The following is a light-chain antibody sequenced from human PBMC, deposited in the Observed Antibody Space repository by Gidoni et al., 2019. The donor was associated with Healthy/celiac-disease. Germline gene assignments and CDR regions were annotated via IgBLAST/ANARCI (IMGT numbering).Light chain of an antibody. CDR1: QSIISY. V-gene: IGKV1-39*01. J-gene: IGKJ2*02. CDR2: AAS. CDR3: QQSYSTPRGT. Sequence: DIQMTQSPSSLSASVGDSVTITCRASQSIISYLNWYQQKPGKAPKLLIYAASSLQSGVPSRFSGSGSGTDFTLTISSLQPEDFATYYCQQSYSTPRGTFGQGTKLEIK.